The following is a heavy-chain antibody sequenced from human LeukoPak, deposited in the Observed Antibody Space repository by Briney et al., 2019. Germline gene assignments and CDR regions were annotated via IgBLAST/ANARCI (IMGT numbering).Heavy chain of an antibody. V-gene: IGHV4-30-4*01. CDR2: IYYSGST. CDR3: ARGHCSGGSCLGPSFFDY. CDR1: GGSISSGDYY. D-gene: IGHD2-15*01. J-gene: IGHJ4*02. Sequence: SQTLSLTCTVSGGSISSGDYYWSWIRQPPGKGLEWIGYIYYSGSTYYNPSLKSRVTISVDMSKNQFSLKLSSVTAADTAVYYCARGHCSGGSCLGPSFFDYWGQGTLVTVSS.